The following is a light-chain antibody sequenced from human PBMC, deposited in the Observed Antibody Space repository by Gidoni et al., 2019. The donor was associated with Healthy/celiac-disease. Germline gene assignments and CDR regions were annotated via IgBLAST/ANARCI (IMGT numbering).Light chain of an antibody. V-gene: IGLV6-57*02. Sequence: NFMLTQPHSVSESPGQTVTISCTGSSGSIASNYVQWYQQRPGSAPTTVIYEDNQRPSGVPERFSGSIDSSSNSASLTISGLKTEDEADYYCQSYDSSTWVFGGGTKLTVL. CDR3: QSYDSSTWV. CDR2: EDN. J-gene: IGLJ3*02. CDR1: SGSIASNY.